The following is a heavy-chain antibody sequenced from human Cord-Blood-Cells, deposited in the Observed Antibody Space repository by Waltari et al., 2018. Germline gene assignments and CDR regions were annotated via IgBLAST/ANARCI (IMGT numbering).Heavy chain of an antibody. CDR3: ASYGSGSYRSWFDP. V-gene: IGHV4-34*01. Sequence: QVQLQQWGAGLLKPSETLSLTCAVYGWSFSGYYWSWSRQPPGKGLEWIGEINHSGSTNYNPSLKSRVTISVDTSKNQFSLKLSSVTAADTAVYYCASYGSGSYRSWFDPWGQGTLVTVSS. J-gene: IGHJ5*02. CDR1: GWSFSGYY. D-gene: IGHD3-10*01. CDR2: INHSGST.